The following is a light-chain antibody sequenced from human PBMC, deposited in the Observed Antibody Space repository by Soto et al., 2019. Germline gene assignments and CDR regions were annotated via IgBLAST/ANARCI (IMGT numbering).Light chain of an antibody. V-gene: IGLV2-14*01. CDR1: SSDVGGYDY. J-gene: IGLJ1*01. CDR3: SSYTSSGTLV. CDR2: DVS. Sequence: LTQPASVSGSPGQSMTISCTGTSSDVGGYDYVSWYQQPPGKAPKLMIYDVSNWPSGVSNRFSGSKSGNTASLTISGLQAEDEADYYCSSYTSSGTLVFGTGTKVTVL.